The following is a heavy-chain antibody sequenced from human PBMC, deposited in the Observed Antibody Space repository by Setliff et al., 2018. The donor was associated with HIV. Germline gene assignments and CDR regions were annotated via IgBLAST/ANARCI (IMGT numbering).Heavy chain of an antibody. V-gene: IGHV3-53*05. CDR3: AREGYYDSRYYFDY. Sequence: GGSLRLSCAASGFTVSSNYMSWVRQAPGKGLEWVSVIYSGGSTYYADSVKGRFTISRDNSKNTLYLQMNSLRAEDTAVYYCAREGYYDSRYYFDYWGQGTLVTVSS. D-gene: IGHD3-22*01. CDR1: GFTVSSNY. J-gene: IGHJ4*02. CDR2: IYSGGST.